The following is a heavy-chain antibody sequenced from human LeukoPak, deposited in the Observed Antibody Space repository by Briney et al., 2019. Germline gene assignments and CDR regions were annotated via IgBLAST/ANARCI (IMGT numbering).Heavy chain of an antibody. CDR2: LSGSGGST. V-gene: IGHV3-23*01. Sequence: GGSLRLSCAASGFTFSSYAMSWVRQAPGKGLEWVSALSGSGGSTYYADSVKGRFTISRDNSKNTLYLQMNSLRAEDTAVYYCAKDGYYDFWSGTDAFDIWGQGTMVTVSS. D-gene: IGHD3-3*01. J-gene: IGHJ3*02. CDR3: AKDGYYDFWSGTDAFDI. CDR1: GFTFSSYA.